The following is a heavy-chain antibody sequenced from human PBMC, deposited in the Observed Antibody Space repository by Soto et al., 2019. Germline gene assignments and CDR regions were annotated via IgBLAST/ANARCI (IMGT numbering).Heavy chain of an antibody. CDR2: ISGSGGST. V-gene: IGHV3-23*01. CDR1: GFTFSSYA. J-gene: IGHJ4*02. CDR3: AKIPPGYSYGYFYFYY. D-gene: IGHD5-18*01. Sequence: PGGSLRLSCAASGFTFSSYAMSWVRQAPGKGLEWVSAISGSGGSTYYADSVKGRFTISRDNSKNTLYLQMNSLRAEDTAVYYCAKIPPGYSYGYFYFYYWGQGTLVPVSS.